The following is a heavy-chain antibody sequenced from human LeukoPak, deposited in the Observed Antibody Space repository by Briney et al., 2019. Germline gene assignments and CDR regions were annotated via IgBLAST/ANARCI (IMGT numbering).Heavy chain of an antibody. Sequence: PGGSLRLSCAASGFTFSSYGMHWVRQALGKGLEWVAVISYDGSNKYYADSVKGRFTISRDNSKNTLYLQMNSLRAEDTAVYYCAKIGSSSWYYYDYWGQGTLVTVSS. CDR2: ISYDGSNK. J-gene: IGHJ4*02. V-gene: IGHV3-30*18. CDR1: GFTFSSYG. CDR3: AKIGSSSWYYYDY. D-gene: IGHD6-13*01.